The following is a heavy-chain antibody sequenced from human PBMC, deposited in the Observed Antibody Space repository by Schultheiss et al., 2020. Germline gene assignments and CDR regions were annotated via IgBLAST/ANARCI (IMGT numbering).Heavy chain of an antibody. D-gene: IGHD3-22*01. CDR1: GFTFSSNS. CDR2: ISDSGYNT. CDR3: AKLITMIVVVT. J-gene: IGHJ5*02. Sequence: GGSLRLSCAASGFTFSSNSMSWVRQAPGMGLVWVSAISDSGYNTYYADSVSGRFTVSRDNSKNTLYLQMNSLRAEDTAVYYCAKLITMIVVVTWGQGTLVTVSS. V-gene: IGHV3-23*01.